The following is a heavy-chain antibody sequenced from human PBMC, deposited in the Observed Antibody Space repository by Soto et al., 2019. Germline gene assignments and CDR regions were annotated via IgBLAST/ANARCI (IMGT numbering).Heavy chain of an antibody. CDR1: GGAFSSYA. Sequence: SVKVSCKASGGAFSSYAISWVLQAPGQGLEWMGGIIPIVGTTNYAQKFQGRVTITEDASTDTAYMELSSLRSEDTAVYYCATGAMITFGDTCGFDPWGQGTLVTVSS. J-gene: IGHJ5*02. CDR2: IIPIVGTT. V-gene: IGHV1-69*13. CDR3: ATGAMITFGDTCGFDP. D-gene: IGHD3-16*01.